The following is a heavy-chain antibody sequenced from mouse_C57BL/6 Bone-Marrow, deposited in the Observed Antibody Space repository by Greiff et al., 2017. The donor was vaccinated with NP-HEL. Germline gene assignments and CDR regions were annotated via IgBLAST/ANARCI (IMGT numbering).Heavy chain of an antibody. Sequence: EVLLVESGGDLVKPGGSLKLSCAASGFTFSSYGMSLVRQPPDKRLVWVATISSGGSYTTYPGSVKGRFTISRDNAKNTLYLQMSSLKSEDTAMYYCAMVGYYAAWFAYWGQGTLVTISA. V-gene: IGHV5-6*01. CDR1: GFTFSSYG. CDR2: ISSGGSYT. D-gene: IGHD2-3*01. J-gene: IGHJ3*01. CDR3: AMVGYYAAWFAY.